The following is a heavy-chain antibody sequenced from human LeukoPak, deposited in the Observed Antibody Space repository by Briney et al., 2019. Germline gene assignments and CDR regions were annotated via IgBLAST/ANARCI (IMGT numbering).Heavy chain of an antibody. V-gene: IGHV2-5*02. Sequence: SGPTLVNPTQTLTLTCTFSGFSLNTRGVGVGWIRQPPGRALEWLALIYWDDDRRYSPSLKSRLTITKDTSRSQVVLTMTNMDPVDTATYFCAHRKNYYDSSVFDNWGQGTLVTVSS. J-gene: IGHJ4*02. CDR2: IYWDDDR. CDR1: GFSLNTRGVG. CDR3: AHRKNYYDSSVFDN. D-gene: IGHD3-22*01.